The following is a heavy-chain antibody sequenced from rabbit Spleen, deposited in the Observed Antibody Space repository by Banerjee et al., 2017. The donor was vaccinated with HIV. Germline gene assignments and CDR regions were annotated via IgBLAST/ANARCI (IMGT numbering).Heavy chain of an antibody. D-gene: IGHD4-1*01. CDR3: ARDLAGVIGWNFSL. V-gene: IGHV1S40*01. J-gene: IGHJ4*01. CDR2: IAGSSSGFT. Sequence: QSLEESGGDLVKPGASLTLTCTASGFSFSSSDYICWVRQAPGKGLEWISCIAGSSSGFTYSATWAKGRFTISRTSSTTVTLRMTSLTAADRATYFCARDLAGVIGWNFSLWGQGTLVTVS. CDR1: GFSFSSSDY.